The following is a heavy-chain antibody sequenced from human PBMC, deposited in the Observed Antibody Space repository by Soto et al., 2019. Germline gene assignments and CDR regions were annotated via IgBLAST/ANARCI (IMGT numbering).Heavy chain of an antibody. Sequence: QVQLQESGPGLVKPSQTLSLTCSVSGGSISSAGYYWGWVRQSPGKGLEWIGYIYYGGSTFANPSLRSRVNIARDKSKNLFSMKLRSVTAADKAHYYCARISIFGQTAYGLDVWGQGTTVTVSS. CDR3: ARISIFGQTAYGLDV. J-gene: IGHJ6*01. CDR2: IYYGGST. V-gene: IGHV4-31*03. CDR1: GGSISSAGYY. D-gene: IGHD3-3*01.